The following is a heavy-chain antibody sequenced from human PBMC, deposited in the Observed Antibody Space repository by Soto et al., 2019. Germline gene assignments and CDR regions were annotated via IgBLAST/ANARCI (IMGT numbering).Heavy chain of an antibody. V-gene: IGHV4-4*07. J-gene: IGHJ4*02. D-gene: IGHD5-12*01. CDR3: AREGSYSAYNFAHGIQLWSFDF. Sequence: PSETLSLTCTFSVGSINTFYWSWVRQPAGKGLDLIGRIFSSGSTSFNPSLESRVAMSVDTSKNHFSLNLSSVTAADMAVYYCAREGSYSAYNFAHGIQLWSFDFWGQGALVTVSS. CDR1: VGSINTFY. CDR2: IFSSGST.